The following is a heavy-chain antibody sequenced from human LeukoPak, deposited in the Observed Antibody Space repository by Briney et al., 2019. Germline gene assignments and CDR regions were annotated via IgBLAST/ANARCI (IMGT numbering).Heavy chain of an antibody. J-gene: IGHJ4*02. D-gene: IGHD1-26*01. V-gene: IGHV4-39*07. CDR2: IYYSGST. Sequence: SETLSLTCTVSGGSISSSSYYWGWIRQPPGKGLEWIGSIYYSGSTHYNPSLKSRVTISVDTSKNQFSLKLSSVTAADTAVYYCAEYSGRDHYFDYWGQGTLVTVSS. CDR3: AEYSGRDHYFDY. CDR1: GGSISSSSYY.